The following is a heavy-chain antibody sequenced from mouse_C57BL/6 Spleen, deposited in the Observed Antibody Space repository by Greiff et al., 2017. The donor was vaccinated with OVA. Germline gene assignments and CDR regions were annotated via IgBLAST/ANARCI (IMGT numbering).Heavy chain of an antibody. CDR1: GYSITSDY. Sequence: EVKLMESGPGLAKPSQTLSLTCSVTGYSITSDYWNWIRKFPGNKLEYMGYISYSGSTYYNPSLKSRISITRDTSKNQYYLQLNSVTTEDTATYYCARYRAAQAYGYYFDYWGQGTTLTVSS. CDR2: ISYSGST. CDR3: ARYRAAQAYGYYFDY. D-gene: IGHD3-2*02. J-gene: IGHJ2*01. V-gene: IGHV3-8*01.